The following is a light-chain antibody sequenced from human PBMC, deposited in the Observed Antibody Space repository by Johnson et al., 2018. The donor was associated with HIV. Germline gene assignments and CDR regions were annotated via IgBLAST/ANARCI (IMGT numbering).Light chain of an antibody. J-gene: IGLJ1*01. Sequence: QSVLTQPPSVSAAPGQKVTISCSGSSSKIGNKYVSWYQQLPGTAPKVLIYDNSKRPSGIPDRFSVSKSGTPATLVLTGLQTGDEPDYPCATWDSSLSVYVFGTGTKVTVL. CDR1: SSKIGNKY. CDR2: DNS. CDR3: ATWDSSLSVYV. V-gene: IGLV1-51*01.